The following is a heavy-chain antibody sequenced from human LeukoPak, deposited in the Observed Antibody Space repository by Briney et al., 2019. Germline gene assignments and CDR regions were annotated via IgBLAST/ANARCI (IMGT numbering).Heavy chain of an antibody. CDR1: GFTFSSYS. CDR3: AKDSSTGPDYYYYMDV. CDR2: ISSSSSTI. Sequence: QPGGSLRLSCAASGFTFSSYSMNWVRQAPGKGLEWVSYISSSSSTIYYADSVKGRFTISRDNAKNSLYLQMNSLRAEDTAVYYCAKDSSTGPDYYYYMDVWGKGTTVTVSS. V-gene: IGHV3-48*01. D-gene: IGHD6-19*01. J-gene: IGHJ6*03.